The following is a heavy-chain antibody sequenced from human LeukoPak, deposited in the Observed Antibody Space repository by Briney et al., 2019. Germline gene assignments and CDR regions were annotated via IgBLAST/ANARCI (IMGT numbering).Heavy chain of an antibody. CDR1: GFTFSSYS. Sequence: PGGSLRLSCAASGFTFSSYSMNWVRQAPGKGLEWVSSISSSNSYIYYADSVKGRFTISRDNAKNSLYLQMNSLRAEDTAVYYCARDSSDFNWFDPWGQGTLVTVSS. V-gene: IGHV3-21*01. J-gene: IGHJ5*02. CDR2: ISSSNSYI. D-gene: IGHD6-25*01. CDR3: ARDSSDFNWFDP.